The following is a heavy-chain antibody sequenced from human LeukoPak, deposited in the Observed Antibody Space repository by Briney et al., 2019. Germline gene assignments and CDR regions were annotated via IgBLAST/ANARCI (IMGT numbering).Heavy chain of an antibody. CDR2: INHSGIT. J-gene: IGHJ4*02. CDR1: DGSFSGFF. CDR3: ARFTGYLYFDY. V-gene: IGHV4-34*01. Sequence: KPSETLSLTCDVYDGSFSGFFWGWIRQPPGQGLEWIGEINHSGITNYNPSLKSRVTMSVDTSKDQFSLKLSSVTAADTAVYFCARFTGYLYFDYWGQGTLVTVS. D-gene: IGHD3-9*01.